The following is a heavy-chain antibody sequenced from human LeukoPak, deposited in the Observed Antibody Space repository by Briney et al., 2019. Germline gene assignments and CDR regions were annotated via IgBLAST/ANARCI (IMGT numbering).Heavy chain of an antibody. CDR2: IWYDGSNK. CDR1: GFTFSSYG. J-gene: IGHJ4*02. CDR3: ARDGSGSFDY. V-gene: IGHV3-33*01. D-gene: IGHD3-10*01. Sequence: GRSLRLSCAASGFTFSSYGMHWVRQAPGKGLEWVAVIWYDGSNKHYADSVKGRFTISRDNSKNTLYLQMNSLRAEDTAVYYCARDGSGSFDYWGQGTLVTVSS.